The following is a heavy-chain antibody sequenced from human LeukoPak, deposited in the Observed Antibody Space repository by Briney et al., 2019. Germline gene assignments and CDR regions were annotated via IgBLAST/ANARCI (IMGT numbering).Heavy chain of an antibody. V-gene: IGHV3-23*01. CDR3: AKTLNIAAAGPYFDY. Sequence: GGSLRLSCEASGFGFSAFAMTWVHQAPGKGLEWVSAISGSGGSTYYADSVKGRFTISRDNSKNTLYLQMNSLRAEDTAVYYCAKTLNIAAAGPYFDYWGQGTLVTVSS. CDR1: GFGFSAFA. J-gene: IGHJ4*02. D-gene: IGHD6-13*01. CDR2: ISGSGGST.